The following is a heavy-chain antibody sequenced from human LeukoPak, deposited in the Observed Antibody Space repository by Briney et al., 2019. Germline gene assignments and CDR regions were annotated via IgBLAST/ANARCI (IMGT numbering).Heavy chain of an antibody. J-gene: IGHJ4*02. CDR3: ATYGITIFGVAFDY. CDR2: VDPEDGET. CDR1: GYTFTDYY. D-gene: IGHD3-3*01. Sequence: ASVKVSYKVSGYTFTDYYMHWVQQAPGKGLEWMGLVDPEDGETIYAEKFQGRVTITADTSTDTAYMELSSLRSEDTAVYYCATYGITIFGVAFDYWGQGTLVTVSS. V-gene: IGHV1-69-2*01.